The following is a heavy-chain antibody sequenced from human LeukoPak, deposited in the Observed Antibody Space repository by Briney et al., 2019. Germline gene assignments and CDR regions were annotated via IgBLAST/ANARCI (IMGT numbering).Heavy chain of an antibody. CDR1: GFTFSNYW. V-gene: IGHV3-7*01. CDR2: IDQDGSET. D-gene: IGHD5-12*01. Sequence: GGSLRLSCAASGFTFSNYWMTWVRQVPGKGLEWVANIDQDGSETNYVDSVKARFTISRDNAKNSLSLQMNSLRAEDTAVYYCVRDGGVSGYDLLDYWGQGTLVTVSS. CDR3: VRDGGVSGYDLLDY. J-gene: IGHJ4*02.